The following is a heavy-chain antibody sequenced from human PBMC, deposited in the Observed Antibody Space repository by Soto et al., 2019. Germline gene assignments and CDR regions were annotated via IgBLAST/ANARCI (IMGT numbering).Heavy chain of an antibody. Sequence: GGSLRLSCAASGFTFSSYAMHWVRQAPGKGLEWVAVISYDGSNKYYADSVKGRFTISRDNSKNTLYLQMNSLRAEDTAVYYCARDGYYDFWSGYYPDYWGQGTLVTAPQ. CDR2: ISYDGSNK. V-gene: IGHV3-30-3*01. CDR3: ARDGYYDFWSGYYPDY. CDR1: GFTFSSYA. J-gene: IGHJ4*02. D-gene: IGHD3-3*01.